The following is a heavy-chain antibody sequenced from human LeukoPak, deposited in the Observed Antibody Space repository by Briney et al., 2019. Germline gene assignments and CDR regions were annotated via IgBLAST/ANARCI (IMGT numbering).Heavy chain of an antibody. CDR2: ISAYNGNT. V-gene: IGHV1-18*01. J-gene: IGHJ4*02. Sequence: ASVKVSCKASGYTFTSYGISSVRQAPGQGLEWMGWISAYNGNTNYAQKLQGRVTMTTDTSTSTAYMELRSLRSDDTAVYYCARGDYDFWSGYLDYWGQRTLVTVSS. CDR3: ARGDYDFWSGYLDY. CDR1: GYTFTSYG. D-gene: IGHD3-3*01.